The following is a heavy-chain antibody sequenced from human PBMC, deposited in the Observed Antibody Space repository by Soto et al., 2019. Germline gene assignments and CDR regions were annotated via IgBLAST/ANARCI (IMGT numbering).Heavy chain of an antibody. CDR2: IDTYGNTR. Sequence: EVQLVESGGGLVQPGGSLRLSCAASGFTISTYWMHWVRQAPGKGLVWVSRIDTYGNTRSYADSVKGRFTISRDNAKNTLYLQMNNLRAEDTAVYYCASGTVDSRYYFDYCGQGTLVTVSS. D-gene: IGHD1-26*01. V-gene: IGHV3-74*01. CDR3: ASGTVDSRYYFDY. CDR1: GFTISTYW. J-gene: IGHJ4*02.